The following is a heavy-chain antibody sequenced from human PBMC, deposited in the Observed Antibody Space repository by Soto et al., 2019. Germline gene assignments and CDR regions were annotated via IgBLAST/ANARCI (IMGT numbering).Heavy chain of an antibody. D-gene: IGHD6-19*01. CDR2: ISGSGDST. J-gene: IGHJ4*02. Sequence: EVQLLESGGGLVQPGGSLRLSCAASGFTFSSYAMRWVRQAPGKGLEWVSAISGSGDSTYYADSVKGRFTISRDNSTNTVYLQMNSLRGEDTAVYYCARRGSGGYYDYWGQGTLVTVSS. CDR3: ARRGSGGYYDY. CDR1: GFTFSSYA. V-gene: IGHV3-23*01.